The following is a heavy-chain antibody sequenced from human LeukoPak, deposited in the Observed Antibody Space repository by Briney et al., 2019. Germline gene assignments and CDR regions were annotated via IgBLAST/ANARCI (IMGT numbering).Heavy chain of an antibody. CDR3: ARDLRRIAAYYFDC. V-gene: IGHV3-30*03. CDR1: GFTFSNYA. J-gene: IGHJ4*02. Sequence: PGRSLRLSCAASGFTFSNYAIHWVRQAPGKGLEWVAVISSDGRDRHHADSVKGRFTISRDNYKNTLYLQTNSLRAEDTAVYYCARDLRRIAAYYFDCWGQGTLVTVSS. CDR2: ISSDGRDR. D-gene: IGHD6-25*01.